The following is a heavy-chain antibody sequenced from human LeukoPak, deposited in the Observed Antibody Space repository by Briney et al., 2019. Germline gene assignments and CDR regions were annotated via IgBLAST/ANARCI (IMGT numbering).Heavy chain of an antibody. Sequence: PGGSLRLSCAASGFTFSSYGMHWVRQAPGKGPEWVAVISYDGSDKYYADSVKGRFTISRDNSKNTMYLQMNSLRAEDTAVYYCAKDIEASIWGQGTLVAVSS. CDR3: AKDIEASI. J-gene: IGHJ4*02. V-gene: IGHV3-30*18. CDR1: GFTFSSYG. D-gene: IGHD2-15*01. CDR2: ISYDGSDK.